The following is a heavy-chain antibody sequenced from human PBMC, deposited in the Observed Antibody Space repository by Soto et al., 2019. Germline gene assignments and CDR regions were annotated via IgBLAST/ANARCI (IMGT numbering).Heavy chain of an antibody. J-gene: IGHJ4*02. Sequence: QVQLVQSGAEVKQPGSSVKVSCKASGGTFSSYAISWVRQAPGQGLEWMGGIIPIFGTANYAQKFQGRVTITADESTSTAYMELGSLRSEDTAVYYCARGAGPGIAAAGTAFFDYWGQGTLVTVSS. D-gene: IGHD6-13*01. CDR2: IIPIFGTA. V-gene: IGHV1-69*01. CDR1: GGTFSSYA. CDR3: ARGAGPGIAAAGTAFFDY.